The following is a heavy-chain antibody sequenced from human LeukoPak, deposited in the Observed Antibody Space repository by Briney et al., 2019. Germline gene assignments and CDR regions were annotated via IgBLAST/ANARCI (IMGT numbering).Heavy chain of an antibody. CDR3: AGLDSWDYGDLRGPFDY. D-gene: IGHD4-17*01. CDR1: GDSVSSNSAA. V-gene: IGHV6-1*01. J-gene: IGHJ4*02. Sequence: SQTLSLTCAISGDSVSSNSAAWNWIRQSPSRGLEWLGRTYYRSKWYNDYAVSVKSRITINPDTSKNQFSLQLNSVTPEDTAVYYCAGLDSWDYGDLRGPFDYWGQGTLVTVSS. CDR2: TYYRSKWYN.